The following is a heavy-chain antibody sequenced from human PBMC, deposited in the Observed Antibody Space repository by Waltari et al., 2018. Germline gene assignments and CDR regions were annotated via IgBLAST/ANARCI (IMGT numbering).Heavy chain of an antibody. CDR2: VHHSGKT. V-gene: IGHV4-4*03. D-gene: IGHD2-2*01. J-gene: IGHJ4*02. CDR1: GDSISGNYW. Sequence: QVQLQESGQGLVKPLGTLSPTSAVSGDSISGNYWWSWVRQSPEKGLEWSGQVHHSGKTHYNPSLQSRVTISVDKPKNQFSLNLNSVTAADTAVYYCAGDRAIGLFFDYWGRGTLVTVSS. CDR3: AGDRAIGLFFDY.